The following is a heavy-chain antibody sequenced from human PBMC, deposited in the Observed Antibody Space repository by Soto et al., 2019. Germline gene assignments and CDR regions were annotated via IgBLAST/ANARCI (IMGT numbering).Heavy chain of an antibody. V-gene: IGHV3-30-3*01. D-gene: IGHD2-15*01. J-gene: IGHJ6*02. CDR3: ARGDREDILVVVGVRPGEYGVDI. Sequence: QVQLVESGGGVVQPGGSLRLSCAASGFTFRNHAMHWVRQAPGKGLECLAVIAYDGSNAFYRDSVKGRFTVSRDNSKNTLYLHRDSLRFEDTGVYYCARGDREDILVVVGVRPGEYGVDIWGQGTTVTVSS. CDR2: IAYDGSNA. CDR1: GFTFRNHA.